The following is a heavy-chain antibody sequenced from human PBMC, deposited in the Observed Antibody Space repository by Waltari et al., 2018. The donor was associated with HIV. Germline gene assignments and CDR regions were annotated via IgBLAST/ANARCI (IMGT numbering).Heavy chain of an antibody. V-gene: IGHV4-31*03. CDR2: IYYSGST. CDR1: GGSISSGGYY. Sequence: QVQLQESGPGLVKPSQTLSLTCTVSGGSISSGGYYWSWIRQHPGKGLEWIGYIYYSGSTYYNPSLKSRVTISVDTSKNQFSLKLSSVTAADTAVYYCARGPVDTALVYYGMDVWGQGPRSPSP. J-gene: IGHJ6*02. D-gene: IGHD5-18*01. CDR3: ARGPVDTALVYYGMDV.